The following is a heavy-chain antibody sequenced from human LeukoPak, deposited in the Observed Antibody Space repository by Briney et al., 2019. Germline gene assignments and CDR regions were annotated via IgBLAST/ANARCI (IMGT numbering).Heavy chain of an antibody. CDR2: IYSGGST. D-gene: IGHD3-16*02. CDR3: ARSQSWTNPRIDH. V-gene: IGHV3-66*01. Sequence: PGGSLRLSCAASGFTVSSNYMSWVRQAPGKGLEWVSLIYSGGSTYYADSVKGRFTISRDNSKNTLYLQMNSLRAEDTAVYYCARSQSWTNPRIDHWGQGTLVTVSS. J-gene: IGHJ4*02. CDR1: GFTVSSNY.